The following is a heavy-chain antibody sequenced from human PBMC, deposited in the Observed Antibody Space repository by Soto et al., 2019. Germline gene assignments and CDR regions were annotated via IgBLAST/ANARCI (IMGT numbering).Heavy chain of an antibody. V-gene: IGHV3-33*01. CDR3: ARLYDSSGYQSGGFDY. CDR2: IWYDGSNK. CDR1: GFTFSSYG. Sequence: LRLSCAASGFTFSSYGMHWVRQAPGKGLEWVAVIWYDGSNKYYADSVKGRFTISRDNSKNTLYLQMNSLRAEDTAVYYCARLYDSSGYQSGGFDYWGQGTLVTVSS. D-gene: IGHD3-22*01. J-gene: IGHJ4*02.